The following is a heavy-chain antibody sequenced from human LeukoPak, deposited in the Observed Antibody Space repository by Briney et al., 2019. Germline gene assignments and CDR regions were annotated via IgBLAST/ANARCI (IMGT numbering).Heavy chain of an antibody. CDR2: IYPGDSDT. D-gene: IGHD3-9*01. J-gene: IGHJ1*01. V-gene: IGHV5-51*01. Sequence: GESLKISCKGSGYSFTSYWTGWVRQMPGKGLEWMGIIYPGDSDTRYSPSFQGQVTISADKSISTAYLQWSSLKASDTAMYYCARVYYDILTGPPAGEYFQHWGQGTLVTVSS. CDR3: ARVYYDILTGPPAGEYFQH. CDR1: GYSFTSYW.